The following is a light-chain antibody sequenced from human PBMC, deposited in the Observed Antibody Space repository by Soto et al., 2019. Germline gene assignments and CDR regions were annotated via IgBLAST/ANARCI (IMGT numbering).Light chain of an antibody. Sequence: EIVMTQSPATLSVSPGERATLSCRASQSVSSNLAWYQQKPGQAPRLLIYGASTRATGIPARFSGSGSGTEFTLTISSLQSEDFAVYYCQQYNDWPPYTFGQGTNLESK. CDR2: GAS. V-gene: IGKV3-15*01. CDR1: QSVSSN. J-gene: IGKJ2*01. CDR3: QQYNDWPPYT.